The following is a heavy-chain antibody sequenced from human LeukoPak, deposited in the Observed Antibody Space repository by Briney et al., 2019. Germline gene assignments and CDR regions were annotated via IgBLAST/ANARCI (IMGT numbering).Heavy chain of an antibody. J-gene: IGHJ3*02. CDR3: ARRITVVRGTGAFDI. CDR1: GYTFTTYS. D-gene: IGHD3-10*01. Sequence: GESLKISCKGSGYTFTTYSIGWVRQMPGKGLEWMGIIYPGDSDTTYSPSFQGQVKISSDKSTTTAYLQWSNLKASDTAMYYCARRITVVRGTGAFDIWGQGTMVTVSS. CDR2: IYPGDSDT. V-gene: IGHV5-51*01.